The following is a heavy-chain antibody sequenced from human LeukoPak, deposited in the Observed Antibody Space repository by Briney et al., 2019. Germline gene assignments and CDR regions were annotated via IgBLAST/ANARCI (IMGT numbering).Heavy chain of an antibody. CDR2: INPNSGGT. CDR3: ARTTGDPYDY. Sequence: ASVKVFCRASGYTFTSYYMHWVRQAPGQGLEWMGWINPNSGGTNYAQKFQGRVTMTRDTSISTAYMELSRLRSDDTAVYYCARTTGDPYDYWGQGTLVTVSS. V-gene: IGHV1-2*02. J-gene: IGHJ4*02. D-gene: IGHD7-27*01. CDR1: GYTFTSYY.